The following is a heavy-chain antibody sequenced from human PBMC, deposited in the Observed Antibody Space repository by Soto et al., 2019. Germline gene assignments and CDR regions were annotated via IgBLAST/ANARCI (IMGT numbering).Heavy chain of an antibody. J-gene: IGHJ5*02. Sequence: ASVKVSCKASGYTFTSYYMHWVRQAPGQGLEWMGIINPSGGSTSYAQKFQGRVTITADESTSTAYMELSSLRSEDTAVYYCARVEDFPTHPFDPWGQGTLVTVSS. CDR1: GYTFTSYY. CDR2: INPSGGST. CDR3: ARVEDFPTHPFDP. V-gene: IGHV1-46*01. D-gene: IGHD1-1*01.